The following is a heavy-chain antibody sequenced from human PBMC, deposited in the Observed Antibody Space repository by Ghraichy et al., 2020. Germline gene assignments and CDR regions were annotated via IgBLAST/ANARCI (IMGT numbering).Heavy chain of an antibody. CDR1: GFTFSSYS. D-gene: IGHD3-22*01. V-gene: IGHV3-21*01. Sequence: GGSLRLSCAASGFTFSSYSMNWVRQAPGKGLEWVSSISSSSSYIYYADSVKGRFTISRDNAKNSLYLQMNSLRAEDTAVYYCARMRNYYDSSAAWGQGTLVTVSS. CDR2: ISSSSSYI. J-gene: IGHJ5*02. CDR3: ARMRNYYDSSAA.